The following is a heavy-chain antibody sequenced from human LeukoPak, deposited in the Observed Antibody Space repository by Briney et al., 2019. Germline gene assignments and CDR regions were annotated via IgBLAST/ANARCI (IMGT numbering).Heavy chain of an antibody. V-gene: IGHV5-51*01. Sequence: GESLKISCEGSGYTYTAYWIGWVRQMPGKGLEWMGVISPHDSDTRYSPAFQGQVTMSVDKSTSAAYLQWSSLKASDTAMYFSVRTSAQIWDPFDIWGQGTMVTVSS. J-gene: IGHJ3*02. CDR2: ISPHDSDT. CDR1: GYTYTAYW. CDR3: VRTSAQIWDPFDI. D-gene: IGHD5-18*01.